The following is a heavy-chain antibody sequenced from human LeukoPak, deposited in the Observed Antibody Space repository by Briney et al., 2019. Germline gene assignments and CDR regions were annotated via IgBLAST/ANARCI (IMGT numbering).Heavy chain of an antibody. CDR3: AREREGIAVAGTFDY. CDR2: ISAYNGNT. CDR1: GYTFTSYG. Sequence: ASVKVSYKASGYTFTSYGSSRVQQAPGQGLEWMGWISAYNGNTNYAQKLQGRVTMTTDTSTSTAYMELRSLRADDTAVYYCAREREGIAVAGTFDYCGQGTLVTVSS. J-gene: IGHJ4*02. V-gene: IGHV1-18*01. D-gene: IGHD6-19*01.